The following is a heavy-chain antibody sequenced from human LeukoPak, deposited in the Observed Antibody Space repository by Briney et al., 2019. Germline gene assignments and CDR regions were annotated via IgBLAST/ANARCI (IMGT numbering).Heavy chain of an antibody. Sequence: SQTLSLTCTVSGGSIVSYYWSWIRQRPGKGLEWIGYIYYTGSTNYNPSLKSRVTISVDTSKNQFSLKLSSVTAADTAVYYCARYLAAGYFDLWGRGTLVTISS. CDR1: GGSIVSYY. CDR2: IYYTGST. CDR3: ARYLAAGYFDL. D-gene: IGHD6-25*01. V-gene: IGHV4-59*08. J-gene: IGHJ2*01.